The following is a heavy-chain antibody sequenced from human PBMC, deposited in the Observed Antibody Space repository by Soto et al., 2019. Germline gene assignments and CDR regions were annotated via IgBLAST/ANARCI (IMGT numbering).Heavy chain of an antibody. CDR1: RHKRSSFAV. CDR3: ARAHVLVVAGSTCDY. J-gene: IGHJ4*01. V-gene: IGHV4-38-2*01. Sequence: CQTRGVSRHKRSSFAVCGWTQPPRGKGPEWIASIYHGGATFYNPSLKSRITISVDTSQNQFSLNLRSVTAADTAVYVGARAHVLVVAGSTCDYWGHGTVVTRSS. CDR2: IYHGGAT. D-gene: IGHD6-19*01.